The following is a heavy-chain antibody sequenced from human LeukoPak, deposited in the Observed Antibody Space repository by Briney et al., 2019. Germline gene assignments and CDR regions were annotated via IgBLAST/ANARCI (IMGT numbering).Heavy chain of an antibody. CDR3: AKDLPRYYYDSSGYNY. Sequence: TGGSLRLSCAASGFTFSSYAMSWVRQAPGKGLEWVSGISGSGGSTYYADSVKGRFTISRDNSKNTLYLQMNSLRAEDTAVYYCAKDLPRYYYDSSGYNYWGQGTLVTVSS. CDR2: ISGSGGST. V-gene: IGHV3-23*01. J-gene: IGHJ4*02. D-gene: IGHD3-22*01. CDR1: GFTFSSYA.